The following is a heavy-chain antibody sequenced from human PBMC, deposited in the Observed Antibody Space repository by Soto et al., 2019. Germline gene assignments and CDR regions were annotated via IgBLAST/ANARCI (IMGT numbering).Heavy chain of an antibody. V-gene: IGHV3-15*07. J-gene: IGHJ4*01. CDR2: IKSKTDGGTT. CDR1: GFTFSNAW. CDR3: TTVSYFTIVIVRFDY. Sequence: PGGSLRLSCAASGFTFSNAWINWVRQAPGKGLEWVGRIKSKTDGGTTDFAAPVKGRFAISRDDSKNMVYLQMNSLKTEDTAVYYCTTVSYFTIVIVRFDYWGHEPLVTFSS. D-gene: IGHD3-22*01.